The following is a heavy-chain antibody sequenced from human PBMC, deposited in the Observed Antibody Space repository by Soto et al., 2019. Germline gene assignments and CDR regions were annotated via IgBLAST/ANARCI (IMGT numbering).Heavy chain of an antibody. J-gene: IGHJ4*02. D-gene: IGHD2-15*01. CDR2: VYPRDSDT. CDR1: GYIFIDYW. CDR3: ARPPLPGYSIHFNS. Sequence: SLKISCKASGYIFIDYWIGWVRQMPGKGLEWMGIVYPRDSDTRYSPSFQGQVTISADRSTGTAFLQWRSLKASDTALYYCARPPLPGYSIHFNSWGQGTLVTVSS. V-gene: IGHV5-51*01.